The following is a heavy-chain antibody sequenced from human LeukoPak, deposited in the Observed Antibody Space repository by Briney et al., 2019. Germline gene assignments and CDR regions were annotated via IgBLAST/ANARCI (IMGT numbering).Heavy chain of an antibody. CDR3: ARGNSGSYFLLGDY. J-gene: IGHJ4*02. V-gene: IGHV7-4-1*02. CDR1: GYTFTSYG. D-gene: IGHD1-26*01. CDR2: INTNTGNP. Sequence: ASVKVSCKASGYTFTSYGITWVRQAPGEGLEWMGWINTNTGNPTYAQGFTGRFVFSLDTSVSTAYLQISSLKAEDTAVYYCARGNSGSYFLLGDYWGQGTLVTVSS.